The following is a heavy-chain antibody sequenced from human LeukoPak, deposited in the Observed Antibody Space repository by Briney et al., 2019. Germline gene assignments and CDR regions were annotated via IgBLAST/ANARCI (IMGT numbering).Heavy chain of an antibody. CDR2: VSEAGRNT. Sequence: PGGSLRLSCAVSGFTFSSYAMTWVRQAPGRGLEWVSAVSEAGRNTYYADSVKGRFTISRDNSENTLFLQMNSLRAEDTAVYYCAKARTYFCYNGVDVWRQGTTVSVSS. V-gene: IGHV3-23*01. D-gene: IGHD1-14*01. CDR1: GFTFSSYA. CDR3: AKARTYFCYNGVDV. J-gene: IGHJ6*02.